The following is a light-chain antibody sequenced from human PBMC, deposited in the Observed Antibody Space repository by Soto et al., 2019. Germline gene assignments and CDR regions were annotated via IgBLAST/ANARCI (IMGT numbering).Light chain of an antibody. CDR3: QQLNAYPLP. CDR2: DAS. V-gene: IGKV1-5*01. J-gene: IGKJ5*01. Sequence: DIQMNKSPSTLSASVGDRVTITCRASQSISSWLAWYQQKPGKAPKLLIYDASSLESGVPSRFSGSGSGTEFTLTISNLQPEDFATYYCQQLNAYPLPFGQGTRLEN. CDR1: QSISSW.